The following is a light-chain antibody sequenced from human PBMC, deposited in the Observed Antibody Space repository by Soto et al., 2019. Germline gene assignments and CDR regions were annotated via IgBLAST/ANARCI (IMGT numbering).Light chain of an antibody. J-gene: IGLJ2*01. CDR3: SSYTGGTKVV. V-gene: IGLV2-14*03. Sequence: QSALTQPASVSGSPGQSITISCTGASSGAYDYVSWYQQHPGTAPKLLIFDVTNRPSGVSSRFSGSKSGNTASLTISGLQTEDEADYYCSSYTGGTKVVFGGGTKLTVL. CDR2: DVT. CDR1: SSGAYDY.